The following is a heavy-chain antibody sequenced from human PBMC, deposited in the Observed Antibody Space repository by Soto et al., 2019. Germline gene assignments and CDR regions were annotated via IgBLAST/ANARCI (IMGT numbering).Heavy chain of an antibody. V-gene: IGHV6-1*01. CDR1: GDSVSRNTGA. CDR2: KFYRSKWFS. CDR3: ARAGTTNFPRVPHFHX. Sequence: SQTLSLTCAISGDSVSRNTGAWNWIRQSPSRGLEWLGSKFYRSKWFSEYAPSVKGRLTINPDQSKNQFSLHLNCVTPEDTAVYYCARAGTTNFPRVPHFHXWAQGTLVTVSX. J-gene: IGHJ4*02. D-gene: IGHD1-1*01.